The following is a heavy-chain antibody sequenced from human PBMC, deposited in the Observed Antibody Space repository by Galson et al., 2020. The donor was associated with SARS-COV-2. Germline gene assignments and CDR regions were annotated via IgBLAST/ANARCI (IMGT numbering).Heavy chain of an antibody. CDR3: ATQPIVVVPAAMIDWFDP. V-gene: IGHV4-34*01. CDR1: GGSFSGYY. CDR2: INHSGST. D-gene: IGHD2-2*01. J-gene: IGHJ5*02. Sequence: SETLSLTCAVYGGSFSGYYWSWIRQPPGKGLEWIGEINHSGSTNYNPSLKSRVTISVDTSKNQFSLKLSSVTAADTAVYYCATQPIVVVPAAMIDWFDPWGQGTLVTVSS.